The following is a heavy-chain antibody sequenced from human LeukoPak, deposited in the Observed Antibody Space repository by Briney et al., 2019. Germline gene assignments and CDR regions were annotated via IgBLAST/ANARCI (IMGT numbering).Heavy chain of an antibody. Sequence: PSGTLSLTCAVSGYSISSGYYWGWIRQPPGKGLEWIGSIYHSGSTYYNPSLKSRVTISVDTSKNQFSLKLSSVTAADTAVYYCARANYYGSGSYGFDPWGQGTLVTVSS. J-gene: IGHJ5*02. CDR3: ARANYYGSGSYGFDP. CDR2: IYHSGST. D-gene: IGHD3-10*01. CDR1: GYSISSGYY. V-gene: IGHV4-38-2*01.